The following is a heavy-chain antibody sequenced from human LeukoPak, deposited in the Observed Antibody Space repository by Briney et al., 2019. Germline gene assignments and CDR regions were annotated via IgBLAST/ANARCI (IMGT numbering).Heavy chain of an antibody. CDR1: GFTFSSYW. D-gene: IGHD1-26*01. CDR3: ARGGSPSDY. CDR2: IKEDGSEK. J-gene: IGHJ4*02. V-gene: IGHV3-7*03. Sequence: GGSLRLSCAASGFTFSSYWMNWVRQAPGKGLEWVAHIKEDGSEKYYVDSVKGRFTISRDNAKNSLYLQMNSLRAEDTAVYYCARGGSPSDYWGQGTLVTVSS.